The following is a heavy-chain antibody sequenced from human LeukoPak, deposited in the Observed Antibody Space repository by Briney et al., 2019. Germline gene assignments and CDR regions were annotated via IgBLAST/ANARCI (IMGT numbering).Heavy chain of an antibody. V-gene: IGHV3-30-3*01. D-gene: IGHD2-15*01. CDR1: GFTFSSYA. CDR2: ISYDGSNK. CDR3: ARDPEECSGGSCYTYYFDY. J-gene: IGHJ4*02. Sequence: GGSLRLSCAASGFTFSSYAMHWVRQAPGKGLEWVAVISYDGSNKYYADSVKGRFTISRDNSKNTLYLQMNSLRAEDTAVYYCARDPEECSGGSCYTYYFDYWGQGTLVTVSS.